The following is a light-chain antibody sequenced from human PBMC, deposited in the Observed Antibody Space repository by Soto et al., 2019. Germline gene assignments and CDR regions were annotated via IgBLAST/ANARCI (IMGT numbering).Light chain of an antibody. J-gene: IGKJ1*01. Sequence: EIVLTQSPGTLSLSPGEGATLHCRASQSVSSSYLAWYQQKPGQAPRVIIYGASSRATGIPDRFSGSGSGTDFTLTISRLEPEDFAVYYCQQYGSSPRTFGQGTKVDI. CDR3: QQYGSSPRT. V-gene: IGKV3-20*01. CDR2: GAS. CDR1: QSVSSSY.